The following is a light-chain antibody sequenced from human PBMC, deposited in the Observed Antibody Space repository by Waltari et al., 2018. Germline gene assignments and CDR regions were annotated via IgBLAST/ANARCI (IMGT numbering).Light chain of an antibody. Sequence: QSALTQPASVSGSPGQSITISVTGTSKYVWGYTLVPWYQQHPGKAPQLMIFEGSKRPSGVSNRFSGSKSGNTASLTISGLQAEDEADYYCCSYAGSSTFVFGTGTKVTVL. CDR1: SKYVWGYTL. CDR3: CSYAGSSTFV. CDR2: EGS. V-gene: IGLV2-23*03. J-gene: IGLJ1*01.